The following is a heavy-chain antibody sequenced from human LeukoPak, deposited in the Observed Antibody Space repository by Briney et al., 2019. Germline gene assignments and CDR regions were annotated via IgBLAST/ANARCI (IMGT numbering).Heavy chain of an antibody. CDR3: ARGGGLDG. Sequence: GGSLRLSCAASGFTFSSYWMNWARQAPGKGLEWVASINHNGNVNYYVDSVKGRFTISRDNAKNSLYLQMSNLRAEDTAVYFCARGGGLDGWGQGATVTVSS. D-gene: IGHD3-16*01. CDR2: INHNGNVN. J-gene: IGHJ6*02. CDR1: GFTFSSYW. V-gene: IGHV3-7*03.